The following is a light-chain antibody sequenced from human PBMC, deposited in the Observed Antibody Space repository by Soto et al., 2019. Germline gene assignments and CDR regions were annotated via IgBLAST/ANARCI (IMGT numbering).Light chain of an antibody. CDR1: QSISSW. Sequence: DIQMTQSPSTLSASVGDRVTISCRASQSISSWLAWYQQKPGKAPKFLSHKASSLESGVPSRFSGSGSGTEFTLNISSLQPDDFAIYYCQQYEGYPLTCGGGTKVEIK. J-gene: IGKJ4*01. CDR3: QQYEGYPLT. V-gene: IGKV1-5*03. CDR2: KAS.